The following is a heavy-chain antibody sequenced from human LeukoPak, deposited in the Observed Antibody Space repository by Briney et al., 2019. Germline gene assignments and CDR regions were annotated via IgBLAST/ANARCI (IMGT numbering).Heavy chain of an antibody. V-gene: IGHV3-21*01. CDR1: GFTFSSYS. J-gene: IGHJ4*02. D-gene: IGHD1-26*01. Sequence: NPGGSLRLSCAASGFTFSSYSMNWVRQAPGKGLEWVSSISSSSNYIYYADSVKGRFTISRDNAKNSLYLQMNSLRAEDTAVYYCARVSVDVGATPPYFDYWGQGTLVTVSS. CDR2: ISSSSNYI. CDR3: ARVSVDVGATPPYFDY.